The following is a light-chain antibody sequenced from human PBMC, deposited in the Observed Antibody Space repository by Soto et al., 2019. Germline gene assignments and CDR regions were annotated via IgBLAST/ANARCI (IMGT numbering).Light chain of an antibody. CDR3: ASWDDTLSGRL. Sequence: SVLLQPPSVSGSPGQSVTISCAGTSNDVGSYEFVSWYRQHPGTVSEPLIYNVNTRPSGVPDRFSGSKSGTSASLAISGLRSEDEADYYCASWDDTLSGRLFGGGTKVTVL. J-gene: IGLJ2*01. V-gene: IGLV1-47*02. CDR2: NVN. CDR1: SNDVGSYEF.